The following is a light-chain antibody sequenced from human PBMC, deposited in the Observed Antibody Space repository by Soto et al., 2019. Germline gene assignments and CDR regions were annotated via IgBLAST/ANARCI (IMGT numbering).Light chain of an antibody. Sequence: DIQMTQSPSTLSASVGDRVTITCRASQGISSWLAWYQQKAGKAPKLLIYKASSLESGVPSRFSGSGSGTEFTLTISSLQPDDFATYYCQQYNSYSYTVGQGTKVDIK. CDR1: QGISSW. V-gene: IGKV1-5*03. CDR3: QQYNSYSYT. J-gene: IGKJ2*01. CDR2: KAS.